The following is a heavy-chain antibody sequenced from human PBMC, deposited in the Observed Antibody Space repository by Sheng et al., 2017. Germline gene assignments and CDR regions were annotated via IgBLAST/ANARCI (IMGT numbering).Heavy chain of an antibody. V-gene: IGHV4-38-2*02. J-gene: IGHJ5*02. CDR2: IYHSGST. CDR1: GYSISSGYY. CDR3: ARDRPYYDFWSGPGWFDP. Sequence: QVQLQESGPGLVKPSETLSLTCAVSGYSISSGYYWGWIRQPPGKGLEWIGSIYHSGSTYYNPSLKSRVTISVDTSKNQFSLKLSSVTAADTAVYYCARDRPYYDFWSGPGWFDPWGQGTLVTVSS. D-gene: IGHD3-3*01.